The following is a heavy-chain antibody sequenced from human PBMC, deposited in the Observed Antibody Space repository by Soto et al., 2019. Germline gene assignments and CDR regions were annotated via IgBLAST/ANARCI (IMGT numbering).Heavy chain of an antibody. D-gene: IGHD6-13*01. CDR3: AGRGQQLERITYYYGMDV. V-gene: IGHV1-69*13. CDR1: GGTFSSYA. CDR2: LMRLCGTA. J-gene: IGHJ6*02. Sequence: ASVKVSCKASGGTFSSYAISWVRQAPGQGVEWMGGLMRLCGTANYAQKFQGRVSITADESTSIAYMELSRLGSDGTGVYYCAGRGQQLERITYYYGMDVRGQGTTVTVSS.